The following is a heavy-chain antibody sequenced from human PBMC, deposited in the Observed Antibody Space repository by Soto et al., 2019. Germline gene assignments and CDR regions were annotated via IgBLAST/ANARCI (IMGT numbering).Heavy chain of an antibody. CDR2: INPNSGGT. J-gene: IGHJ3*02. CDR1: GYTFTGYY. CDR3: AREGTSAYVAYKAFDI. D-gene: IGHD5-12*01. V-gene: IGHV1-2*04. Sequence: ASVKVSCKASGYTFTGYYLHWVRQAPGQGLEWMGWINPNSGGTNYAQKFQGWVTMTRDTSISTAYMELSRLRSDDTAVYYCAREGTSAYVAYKAFDIWGQGTVVTVSS.